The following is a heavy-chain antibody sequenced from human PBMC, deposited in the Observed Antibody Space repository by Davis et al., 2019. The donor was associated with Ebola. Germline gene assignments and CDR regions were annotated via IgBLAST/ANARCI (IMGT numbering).Heavy chain of an antibody. D-gene: IGHD3-10*01. Sequence: ASVKVSCKTSGYTFSSFGFNWVRQAPGQGLEWMGWISAYNRNTNYAQKFQGRVTMTTDTSTSTAYMELRSLRSDDTAVYYCAREKPNYYGSGSWGGNDYWGQGTLVTVSS. V-gene: IGHV1-18*01. CDR1: GYTFSSFG. CDR3: AREKPNYYGSGSWGGNDY. CDR2: ISAYNRNT. J-gene: IGHJ4*02.